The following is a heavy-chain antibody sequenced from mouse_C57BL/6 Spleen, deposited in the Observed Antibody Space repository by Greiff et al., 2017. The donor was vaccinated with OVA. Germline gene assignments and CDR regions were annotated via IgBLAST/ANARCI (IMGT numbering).Heavy chain of an antibody. Sequence: QVQLQQPGAELVRPGSSVKLSCKASGYTFTSYWMDWVKQRPGQGLEWIGNIYPSDSETTYNQKFKDKATLTVDKSSSTAYMQLSSLTSEDSAVYYCARRKIYDVYYWYFDVWGTGTTVTVSS. D-gene: IGHD2-3*01. V-gene: IGHV1-61*01. J-gene: IGHJ1*03. CDR3: ARRKIYDVYYWYFDV. CDR1: GYTFTSYW. CDR2: IYPSDSET.